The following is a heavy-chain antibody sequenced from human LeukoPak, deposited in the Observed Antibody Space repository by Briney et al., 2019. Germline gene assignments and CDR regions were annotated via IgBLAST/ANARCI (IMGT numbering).Heavy chain of an antibody. CDR3: ARSIFRYFDP. CDR2: IYYSGST. D-gene: IGHD3-3*01. V-gene: IGHV4-59*01. J-gene: IGHJ5*02. CDR1: GGSISSYF. Sequence: SETLSLTCTVSGGSISSYFWSWIRQPPGKGLEWIGYIYYSGSTNYNPSLKSRVTISVDTSKNQFSLKLSSVTAADTAVYYCARSIFRYFDPWGQGTLVTVSS.